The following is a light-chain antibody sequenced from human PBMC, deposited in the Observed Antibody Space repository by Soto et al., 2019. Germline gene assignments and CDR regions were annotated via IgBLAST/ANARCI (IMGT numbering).Light chain of an antibody. CDR2: LGS. V-gene: IGKV2-28*01. J-gene: IGKJ4*01. CDR1: QSIGKH. CDR3: AEGLQPPLT. Sequence: MTQSPSLVSASVGDRVTITCRASQSIGKHLNWYLQKPGQSPQLLIYLGSNRASGVPDRFSGSGSGTDFTLKISIVEAEDVGVYYCAEGLQPPLTFGGGTKVDIK.